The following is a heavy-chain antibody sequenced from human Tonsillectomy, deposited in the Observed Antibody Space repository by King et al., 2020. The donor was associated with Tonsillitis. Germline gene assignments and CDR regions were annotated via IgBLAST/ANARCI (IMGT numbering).Heavy chain of an antibody. CDR1: GGTFSSYA. J-gene: IGHJ3*02. D-gene: IGHD1-1*01. V-gene: IGHV1-69*01. CDR2: IIPIFGTA. Sequence: QLVQSGAEVKKPGSSVKVSCKASGGTFSSYAISWVRQAPGQGLEWMGGIIPIFGTANYAQKFQGRVTITADESTSTAYMELSSLRSEDTAVYYCARDKGNEAWNGEAFDNWGQGTMVTVSS. CDR3: ARDKGNEAWNGEAFDN.